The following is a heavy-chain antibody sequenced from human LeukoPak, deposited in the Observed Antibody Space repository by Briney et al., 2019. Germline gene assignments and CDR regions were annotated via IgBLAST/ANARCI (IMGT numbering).Heavy chain of an antibody. Sequence: GGSLRLSCAAAGFNFVDYAMHWVRQVPGKGLEWDSGISYNSGTIVYADSVKGRFTISRDNSKNTLYLQMSSLRSEDTAVYYCARGYCSSTSCPVIDYWGQGTLVTVSS. CDR1: GFNFVDYA. CDR3: ARGYCSSTSCPVIDY. CDR2: ISYNSGTI. D-gene: IGHD2-2*01. V-gene: IGHV3-9*01. J-gene: IGHJ4*02.